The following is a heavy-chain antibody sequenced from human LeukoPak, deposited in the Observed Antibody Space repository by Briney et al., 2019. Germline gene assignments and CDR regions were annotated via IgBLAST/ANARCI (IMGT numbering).Heavy chain of an antibody. CDR1: GFTFSSYG. CDR2: IRYDGSNK. Sequence: QSGGSLRLSCAASGFTFSSYGMHWVRQAPGKGLEWVAFIRYDGSNKYYADSVKGRFTISRDNSKNTLYLQMDSLRAEDTAVYYCAKDHESDGYPCLDHWGLGTLVTVSS. CDR3: AKDHESDGYPCLDH. V-gene: IGHV3-30*02. D-gene: IGHD3-22*01. J-gene: IGHJ4*02.